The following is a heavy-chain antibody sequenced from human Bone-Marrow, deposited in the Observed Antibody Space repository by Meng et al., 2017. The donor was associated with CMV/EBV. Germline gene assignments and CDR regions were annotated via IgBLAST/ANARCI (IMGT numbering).Heavy chain of an antibody. CDR3: ARQLVYYGSGSYYIS. J-gene: IGHJ5*02. CDR1: GGSISSSSYY. CDR2: IYYSGST. V-gene: IGHV4-39*01. Sequence: GSLRLSCTVSGGSISSSSYYWGWIRQPPGKGLEWIGSIYYSGSTYYNPSLKSRVTISVDTSKNQFSPKLSSVTAADTAVYYCARQLVYYGSGSYYISWGQGTLVTVSS. D-gene: IGHD3-10*01.